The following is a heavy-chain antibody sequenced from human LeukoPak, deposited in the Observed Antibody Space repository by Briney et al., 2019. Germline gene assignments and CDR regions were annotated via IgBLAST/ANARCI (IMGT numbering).Heavy chain of an antibody. CDR1: GLTFSSYW. D-gene: IGHD2-2*01. Sequence: GGSLRLSCAASGLTFSSYWMHWVRQAPGKGLVWVSRINSDGGTTGYADSVKGRFTISRDNAKNTLYLQMNSLRAEDTAVYYCARFYCSSSSCLEDYWGQGTLVTVSS. V-gene: IGHV3-74*01. CDR2: INSDGGTT. J-gene: IGHJ4*02. CDR3: ARFYCSSSSCLEDY.